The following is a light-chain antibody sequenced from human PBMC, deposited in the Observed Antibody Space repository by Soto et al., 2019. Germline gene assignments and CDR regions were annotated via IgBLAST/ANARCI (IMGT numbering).Light chain of an antibody. CDR3: QHYRSSPWT. J-gene: IGKJ1*01. Sequence: EIVLTQSPGTLSLSLGERATLSCRASQGVGSTYLAWYQQKPGQAPRLLIYSASSRATGIPDRFSGSGSGTDFTLTISRLEPEDSAVYYCQHYRSSPWTFGQGTKVEIK. CDR1: QGVGSTY. CDR2: SAS. V-gene: IGKV3-20*01.